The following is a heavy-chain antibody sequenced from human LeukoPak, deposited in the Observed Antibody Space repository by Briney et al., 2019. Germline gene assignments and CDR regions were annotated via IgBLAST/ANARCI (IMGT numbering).Heavy chain of an antibody. CDR1: GYGFTTNW. V-gene: IGHV5-51*01. Sequence: GESLKISCKGSGYGFTTNWIGWVRQMPGKGLEWMGIIYPGDSDTRYSPSFQGQVTISADKSISTAYLQWSSLKASDTAMYYCARLHGATTDGWFDPWGQGTLVTVSS. CDR2: IYPGDSDT. CDR3: ARLHGATTDGWFDP. D-gene: IGHD4-17*01. J-gene: IGHJ5*02.